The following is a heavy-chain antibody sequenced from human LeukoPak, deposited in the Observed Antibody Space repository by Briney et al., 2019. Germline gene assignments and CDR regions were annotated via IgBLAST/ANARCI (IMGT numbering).Heavy chain of an antibody. CDR1: GGSISSYY. CDR3: ARDRAGNSADY. V-gene: IGHV4-59*01. D-gene: IGHD4-23*01. Sequence: SETPSLTCTVSGGSISSYYWSWIRQPPGKGLEWIGYIDYSGSTNYNPSLKSRVTISVDTSKNQFSLKLSSVTAADTAVYYCARDRAGNSADYWGQGTLVTVSS. J-gene: IGHJ4*02. CDR2: IDYSGST.